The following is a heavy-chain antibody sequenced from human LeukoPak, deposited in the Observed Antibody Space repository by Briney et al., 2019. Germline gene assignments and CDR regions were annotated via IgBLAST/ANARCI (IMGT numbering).Heavy chain of an antibody. CDR3: VKDPIWGNWNDVGDRNY. D-gene: IGHD1-20*01. J-gene: IGHJ4*02. Sequence: GASLRLSCAASGFTFSSYAMSWVRQAPGKGLEWVSAISGSGGSTYYADSVKGRFTISRDNSKNTLYVQMNSLRVEDTAVYYCVKDPIWGNWNDVGDRNYWGQGTLVTVPS. CDR2: ISGSGGST. V-gene: IGHV3-23*01. CDR1: GFTFSSYA.